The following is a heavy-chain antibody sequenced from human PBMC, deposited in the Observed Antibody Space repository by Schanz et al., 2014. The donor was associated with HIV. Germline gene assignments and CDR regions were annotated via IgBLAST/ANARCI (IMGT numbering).Heavy chain of an antibody. CDR1: GGTFSNYA. CDR2: IIPVFGTT. V-gene: IGHV1-69*06. CDR3: ARGECDFWSGYCPHFHYFDLDV. J-gene: IGHJ6*02. Sequence: QVQLVQSGAEVKKTGSSVKVSCKASGGTFSNYAISWLRQAPGQGLEWMGGIIPVFGTTNYAQKFQGRVTITADKSTSTAYMELSSLRSEDTAVYYCARGECDFWSGYCPHFHYFDLDVWGPGTSVTVSS. D-gene: IGHD3-3*01.